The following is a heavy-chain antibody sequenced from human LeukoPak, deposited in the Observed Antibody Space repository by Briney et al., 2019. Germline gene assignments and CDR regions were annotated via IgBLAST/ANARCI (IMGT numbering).Heavy chain of an antibody. Sequence: SGGSLRLSCAASGFTFSNAWMSWVRQAPGKGLEWISYITTSGGTIYYADSVKGRFTISRDNAKNSLYLQMNSLRDEDTAVYYCARRIVGAFPFDYWGQGTLVTVSS. J-gene: IGHJ4*02. D-gene: IGHD1-26*01. CDR1: GFTFSNAW. CDR3: ARRIVGAFPFDY. CDR2: ITTSGGTI. V-gene: IGHV3-48*02.